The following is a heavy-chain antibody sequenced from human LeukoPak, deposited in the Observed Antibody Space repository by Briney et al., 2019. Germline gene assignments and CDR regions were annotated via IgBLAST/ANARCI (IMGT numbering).Heavy chain of an antibody. CDR2: ISSSGGST. CDR1: GVALSSYA. Sequence: GPLRLSCAASGVALSSYAMSWVRQAPGEGLQGVSGISSSGGSTYYVDSVKGQFTISTDNSKNTLYLQMNSLRAEDTAVYYCARSLSSRFSGPRRPYYFDSWGQGTLVTVSS. J-gene: IGHJ4*02. CDR3: ARSLSSRFSGPRRPYYFDS. D-gene: IGHD3-16*02. V-gene: IGHV3-23*01.